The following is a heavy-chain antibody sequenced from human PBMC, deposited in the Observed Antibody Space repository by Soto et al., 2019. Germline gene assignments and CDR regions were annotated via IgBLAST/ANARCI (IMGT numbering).Heavy chain of an antibody. CDR2: ISYDGSNK. CDR1: GFTFSSYG. J-gene: IGHJ4*02. Sequence: QVQLVESGGGVVQPGRSLRLSCAASGFTFSSYGMHWVRQAPGKGLEWVAVISYDGSNKYYADSVKGRFTISRDNSKNTLYLQMNSLRAEDTAVYYCAKEVRSGYYNWGQGTLVTVSS. D-gene: IGHD3-22*01. CDR3: AKEVRSGYYN. V-gene: IGHV3-30*18.